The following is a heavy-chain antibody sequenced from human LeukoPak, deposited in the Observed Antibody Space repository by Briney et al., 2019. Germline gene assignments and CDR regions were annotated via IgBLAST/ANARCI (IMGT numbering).Heavy chain of an antibody. D-gene: IGHD3-10*01. Sequence: SETLSLTCAVSGGSFSGYYWSWIRQPPAKGLDRIGEINHSGSSNYNPSFKSRVTISVDTSKNQYSPKLSSVTAAETAVYYCARGFPEGVREVIFDYWGQGTLVTVSS. CDR3: ARGFPEGVREVIFDY. J-gene: IGHJ4*02. CDR1: GGSFSGYY. V-gene: IGHV4-34*01. CDR2: INHSGSS.